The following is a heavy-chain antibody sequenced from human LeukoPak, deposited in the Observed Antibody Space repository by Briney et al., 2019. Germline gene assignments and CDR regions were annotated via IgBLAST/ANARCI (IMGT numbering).Heavy chain of an antibody. V-gene: IGHV4-39*01. D-gene: IGHD6-13*01. J-gene: IGHJ2*01. Sequence: SATVSLSCTVSGASVSSGSYYWGWIRQPPGKGLEGMGNLNYSGSTYYNPSLKRRVIISVDTSKNQFSLKQSSVTAADTAVYYCAFDTPIAAAGTGQDFDLWGRDTLVPVLS. CDR1: GASVSSGSYY. CDR2: LNYSGST. CDR3: AFDTPIAAAGTGQDFDL.